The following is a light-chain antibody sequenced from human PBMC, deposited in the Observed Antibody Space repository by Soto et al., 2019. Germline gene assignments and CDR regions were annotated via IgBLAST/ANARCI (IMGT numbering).Light chain of an antibody. CDR1: GSNIGNNF. CDR3: AAWDDSLSGPV. CDR2: DNN. Sequence: QSVLTQPPSVSAAPGQRVTISCFGSGSNIGNNFVSWYQQFPGTAPKLLIYDNNKRPSGIPGRFSGSKSGTSATLGITGLQTGDEADYYCAAWDDSLSGPVFGGGTKLTVL. V-gene: IGLV1-51*01. J-gene: IGLJ2*01.